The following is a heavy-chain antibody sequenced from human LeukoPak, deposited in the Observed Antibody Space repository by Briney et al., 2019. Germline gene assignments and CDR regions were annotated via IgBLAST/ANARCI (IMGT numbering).Heavy chain of an antibody. CDR3: ARHVYGEYGPGDY. J-gene: IGHJ4*02. CDR1: GDSFSSSSHY. CDR2: IRNSGNT. V-gene: IGHV4-39*01. Sequence: SETLSLTCTVSGDSFSSSSHYWGWLRQPPGRGLEWIGSIRNSGNTYYSPSLKSRVTISVDASKNQFSLKLSSVTAADTAVYYCARHVYGEYGPGDYWGQGILVTVSS. D-gene: IGHD4-17*01.